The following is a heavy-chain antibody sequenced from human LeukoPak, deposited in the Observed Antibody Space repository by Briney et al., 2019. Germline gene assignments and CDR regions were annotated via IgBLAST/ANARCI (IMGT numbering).Heavy chain of an antibody. V-gene: IGHV4-59*01. CDR3: ARRRSPIHSDFDY. D-gene: IGHD1-26*01. CDR1: GGSISSYY. J-gene: IGHJ4*02. Sequence: SETLSLTCTVSGGSISSYYWSWIRQPPGKGLEWIGYIYYSGSTNYNPSLKSRVTISVDTSKNQFSLKLSSVTAADTAVYYCARRRSPIHSDFDYWGQGTLVTVSS. CDR2: IYYSGST.